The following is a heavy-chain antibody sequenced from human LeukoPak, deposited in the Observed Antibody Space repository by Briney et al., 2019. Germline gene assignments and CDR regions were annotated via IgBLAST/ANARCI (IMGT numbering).Heavy chain of an antibody. CDR3: ARRCSGGSCHGAFDI. CDR2: IYPGDPDT. J-gene: IGHJ3*02. D-gene: IGHD2-15*01. Sequence: GESLKISCKGSGYSFTSYWIGWVRQMPGKGLEWMGIIYPGDPDTRYSPSFQGQVTISADKSISTAYLQWSSLKASDTAMYYCARRCSGGSCHGAFDIWGQGTMVTVSS. CDR1: GYSFTSYW. V-gene: IGHV5-51*01.